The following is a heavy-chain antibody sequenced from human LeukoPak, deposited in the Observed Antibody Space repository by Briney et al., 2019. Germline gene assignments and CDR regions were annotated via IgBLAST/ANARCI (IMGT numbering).Heavy chain of an antibody. Sequence: SGGSLRLSCAASGFTFSSYAMHWVRQAPGKGLEWVAVISYDGSNKYYADSVKGRFTISRDNSKNTLYLQMNSLRAEDTAVYYCARAQGYCGSTGCIRWHDYWGQGTLVTVSS. CDR1: GFTFSSYA. V-gene: IGHV3-30-3*01. CDR2: ISYDGSNK. J-gene: IGHJ4*02. CDR3: ARAQGYCGSTGCIRWHDY. D-gene: IGHD2-2*01.